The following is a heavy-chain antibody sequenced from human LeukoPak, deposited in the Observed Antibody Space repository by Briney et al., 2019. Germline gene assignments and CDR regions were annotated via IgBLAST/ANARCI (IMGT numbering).Heavy chain of an antibody. Sequence: GASLKISCKGSGYSFTSYWIGWVRPMPGKGLGWMGIIYPGDSDTRYSPSFQGQVTISADKSISTAYLQWSSLKASDTAMYYCARRGYSYGSYFDYWGQGTLVTVSS. J-gene: IGHJ4*02. CDR2: IYPGDSDT. V-gene: IGHV5-51*01. CDR1: GYSFTSYW. CDR3: ARRGYSYGSYFDY. D-gene: IGHD5-18*01.